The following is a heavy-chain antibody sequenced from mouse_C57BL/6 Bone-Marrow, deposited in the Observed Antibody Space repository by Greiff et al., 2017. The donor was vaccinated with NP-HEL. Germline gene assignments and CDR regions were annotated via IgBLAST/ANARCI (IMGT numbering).Heavy chain of an antibody. Sequence: VQLQQPGAELVRPGSSVKLSCKASGYTFTSYWMHWVKQRPIQGLEWIGNIDPSDSETHYNQKFKDKATLTVDKSSSTAYMQLSSLTSEDSAVYYCARGEILTDFDYWGQGTTLTVSS. V-gene: IGHV1-52*01. CDR1: GYTFTSYW. J-gene: IGHJ2*01. CDR3: ARGEILTDFDY. CDR2: IDPSDSET. D-gene: IGHD2-5*01.